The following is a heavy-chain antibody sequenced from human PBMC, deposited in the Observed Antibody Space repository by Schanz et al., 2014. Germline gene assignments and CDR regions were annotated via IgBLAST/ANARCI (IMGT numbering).Heavy chain of an antibody. Sequence: QVQLQQWGAGLLKPSETLSLTCAVDGGSFSGYYWSWIRQSPDKGLEWIGHIFYTGYTYNNPSLGSRVTMSVDTSKTQFSLKLAFVPAADTAVYYCARCLRNYDIMTGYNLSFDYWGLGTLVTVSS. J-gene: IGHJ4*02. D-gene: IGHD3-9*01. CDR1: GGSFSGYY. V-gene: IGHV4-34*12. CDR2: IFYTGYT. CDR3: ARCLRNYDIMTGYNLSFDY.